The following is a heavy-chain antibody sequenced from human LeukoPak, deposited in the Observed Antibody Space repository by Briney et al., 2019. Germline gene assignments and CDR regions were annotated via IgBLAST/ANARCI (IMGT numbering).Heavy chain of an antibody. Sequence: SETLSLTCTVSGGSISSGGYYWSRIRQHPGKGLEWIGYIYYSGSTYYNPSLKSRVTISVDTSKNQFSLKLSSVTAADTAVYYCARPLIAAAGEGAFDIWGQGTMVTVSS. CDR2: IYYSGST. CDR1: GGSISSGGYY. V-gene: IGHV4-31*03. CDR3: ARPLIAAAGEGAFDI. D-gene: IGHD6-13*01. J-gene: IGHJ3*02.